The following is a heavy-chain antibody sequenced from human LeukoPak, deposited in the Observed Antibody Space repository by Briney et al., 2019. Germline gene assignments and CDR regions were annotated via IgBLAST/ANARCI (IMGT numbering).Heavy chain of an antibody. D-gene: IGHD1-1*01. CDR3: ASWDWNPNYYFDY. J-gene: IGHJ4*01. CDR2: INPNSGGT. V-gene: IGHV1-2*06. CDR1: GYTFTGYY. Sequence: ASVTVSCTTSGYTFTGYYMHWVRQAPGQGLEWMGRINPNSGGTNYAQKFQGRVTMTRDTSITTAYMELSSLRSDDTAVYYCASWDWNPNYYFDYWGQEPWSPSPQ.